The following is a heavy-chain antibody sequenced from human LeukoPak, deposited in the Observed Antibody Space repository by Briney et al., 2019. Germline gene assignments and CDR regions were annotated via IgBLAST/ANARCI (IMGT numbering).Heavy chain of an antibody. V-gene: IGHV4-34*01. J-gene: IGHJ4*02. CDR3: ARHEKVVSMVRGVIMGSDFDQ. Sequence: PSETLSLTCALYGGSFSGYYWSWIRQPPGKGLEWIGSIYYSGSTYYNPSLKSRVTISVDTSKNQFSLKLSSVTAADTAVFYCARHEKVVSMVRGVIMGSDFDQWGQGTQVTVSS. CDR1: GGSFSGYY. CDR2: IYYSGST. D-gene: IGHD3-10*01.